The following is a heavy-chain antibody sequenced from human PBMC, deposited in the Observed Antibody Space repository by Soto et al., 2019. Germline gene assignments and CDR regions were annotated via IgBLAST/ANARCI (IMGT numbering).Heavy chain of an antibody. J-gene: IGHJ4*02. V-gene: IGHV3-30*18. CDR1: GFTFSSSG. CDR2: TSYDGSNG. D-gene: IGHD6-19*01. Sequence: QVQLVESGGGVVQPGRSLRLSCAVSGFTFSSSGMHWVRQAPGKGLEWVAVTSYDGSNGYYADSVRGRFTISRDNSKNTLYRQRNSLRTEDTAVCFCAKSPPEVAGYFDYWGQGTLVTVSS. CDR3: AKSPPEVAGYFDY.